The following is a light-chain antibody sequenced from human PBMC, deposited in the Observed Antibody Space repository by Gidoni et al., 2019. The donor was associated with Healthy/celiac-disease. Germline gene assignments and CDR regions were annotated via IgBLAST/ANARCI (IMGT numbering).Light chain of an antibody. CDR3: QSYDSSNHWV. Sequence: NFMLTQPPSVSESPGKTVTIPCTRSSGSIASNYVQWYQQRPGSAPTTVIYEDNQRPSGVPDRFSGSIDSSSNSASLTISGLKTEDEADYYCQSYDSSNHWVFGGGTKLTVL. CDR2: EDN. J-gene: IGLJ3*02. CDR1: SGSIASNY. V-gene: IGLV6-57*04.